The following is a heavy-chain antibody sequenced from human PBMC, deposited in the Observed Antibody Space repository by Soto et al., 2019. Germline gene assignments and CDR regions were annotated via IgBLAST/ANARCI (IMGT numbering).Heavy chain of an antibody. D-gene: IGHD2-15*01. J-gene: IGHJ4*02. Sequence: QVQLVQSGAEVKKPGSSVKVSCKASGGTFSSYAISWVRQAPGQGLEWMGGIIPIFGTANYAQKFQGRVTITADESPSTAYMELSSLRAEDTAVYYCARDVDECGGSGGSCYSGVGGYWGQEPLVTVSS. CDR3: ARDVDECGGSGGSCYSGVGGY. V-gene: IGHV1-69*12. CDR2: IIPIFGTA. CDR1: GGTFSSYA.